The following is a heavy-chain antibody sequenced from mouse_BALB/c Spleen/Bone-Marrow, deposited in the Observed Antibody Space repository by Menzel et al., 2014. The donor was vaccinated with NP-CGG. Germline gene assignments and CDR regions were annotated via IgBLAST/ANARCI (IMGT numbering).Heavy chain of an antibody. CDR3: ARGYGNYDYWYFDV. J-gene: IGHJ1*01. V-gene: IGHV1-31*01. D-gene: IGHD2-1*01. CDR1: GYSLTGYY. CDR2: INPYNGAT. Sequence: EVKLVESGPELVKPGASVKISCKASGYSLTGYYMHWVKQSHVKSLEWIGRINPYNGATSYNQNFKDKASLTVDKSSSTAYMELHSLTSEDSAVYYCARGYGNYDYWYFDVWGAGTTVTVSS.